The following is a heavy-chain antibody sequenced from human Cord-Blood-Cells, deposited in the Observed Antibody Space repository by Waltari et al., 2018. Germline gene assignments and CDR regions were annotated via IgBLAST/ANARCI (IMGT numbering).Heavy chain of an antibody. V-gene: IGHV3-53*02. CDR3: AREAYSSSSDWYFDL. D-gene: IGHD6-6*01. CDR1: GFTVSSNY. CDR2: IYSGGST. J-gene: IGHJ2*01. Sequence: EVQLVETGGGLIQPGGSLRLSCAASGFTVSSNYMSWVRQAPGKGLEWVSVIYSGGSTYYADSVKGRFTISRDNSKNTLYLQMNSLRAEDTAVYYCAREAYSSSSDWYFDLWGRGTLVTVSS.